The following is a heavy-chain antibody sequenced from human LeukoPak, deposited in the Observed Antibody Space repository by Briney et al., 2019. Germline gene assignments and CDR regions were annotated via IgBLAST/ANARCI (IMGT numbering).Heavy chain of an antibody. V-gene: IGHV3-23*01. CDR2: ITDSGDGT. CDR1: GFTFSSYA. Sequence: HSGGSLRLSCAASGFTFSSYAMTWVRQAPGKGLEWVSSITDSGDGTYYADSVKGRFTISRDNSKNTLYLQVNSLRAEDTAVYYCAKGSRATYDYWGQGTLVTVSS. J-gene: IGHJ4*02. CDR3: AKGSRATYDY.